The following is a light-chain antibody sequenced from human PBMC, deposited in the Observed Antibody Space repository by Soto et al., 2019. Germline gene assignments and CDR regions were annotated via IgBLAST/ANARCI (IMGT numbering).Light chain of an antibody. J-gene: IGKJ5*01. CDR3: QQRQYWPPIT. CDR1: QSVSSGY. V-gene: IGKV3-11*01. CDR2: LTS. Sequence: IVLMPSAGTLFLSPVSRSTLSCGAIQSVSSGYLAWYQHKPGQAPRLLIYLTSNRAAGIPARFSGSGSGTDFTLTISSLEPEHFAIYYCQQRQYWPPITLGQGTRLEIK.